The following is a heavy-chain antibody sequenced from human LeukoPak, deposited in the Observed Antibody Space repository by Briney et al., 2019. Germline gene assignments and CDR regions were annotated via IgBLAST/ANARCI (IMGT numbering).Heavy chain of an antibody. CDR1: GFTFSSYS. J-gene: IGHJ4*02. V-gene: IGHV3-21*01. Sequence: GGSLRLSCAASGFTFSSYSMNWVRQAPGKGLEWVSSISSSSSYIYYVDSVKGRFTISRDNAKDSLYLQMNSLRAEDTAVYYCAREPYYDFWSGYYDIDYWGQGTLVTVSS. D-gene: IGHD3-3*01. CDR2: ISSSSSYI. CDR3: AREPYYDFWSGYYDIDY.